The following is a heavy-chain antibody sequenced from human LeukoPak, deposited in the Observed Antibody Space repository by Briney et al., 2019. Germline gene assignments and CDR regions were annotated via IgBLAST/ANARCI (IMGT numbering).Heavy chain of an antibody. CDR1: GGSISSSSYY. J-gene: IGHJ4*02. Sequence: SETLSLTCTVSGGSISSSSYYWGWIRQPPGKGLEWIGSIYYSGSTYYNPSLKSRVTISVDTSKNQFSLKLSSVTAADTAVYYCARLASGGWYDYWGQGTLVTVSS. D-gene: IGHD6-19*01. V-gene: IGHV4-39*07. CDR2: IYYSGST. CDR3: ARLASGGWYDY.